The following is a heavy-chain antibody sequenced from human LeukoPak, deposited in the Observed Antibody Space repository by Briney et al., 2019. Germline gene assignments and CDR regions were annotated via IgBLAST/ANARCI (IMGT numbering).Heavy chain of an antibody. CDR3: ARDVGLEVWLPTLDY. CDR2: IYYSGST. Sequence: SETLSLTCTVSGGSISSSSYYWGWIRQPPGKGLEWIGSIYYSGSTYYNPSLKSRVTISVDTSKNQFSLKLSSVTAADTAVYYCARDVGLEVWLPTLDYWGQGTLVTVSS. D-gene: IGHD5-12*01. J-gene: IGHJ4*02. CDR1: GGSISSSSYY. V-gene: IGHV4-39*07.